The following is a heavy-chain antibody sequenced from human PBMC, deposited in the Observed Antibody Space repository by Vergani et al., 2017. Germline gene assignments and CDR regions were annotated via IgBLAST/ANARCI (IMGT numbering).Heavy chain of an antibody. V-gene: IGHV5-10-1*03. J-gene: IGHJ4*02. CDR1: GYSFTSYW. Sequence: EVQLVQSGAEVKKPGESLRISCKGSGYSFTSYWISWVRQMPGKGLEWMGRIDPSDSYTNYSPSFQGHVTISADKSISTAYLQWSSLKASDTAMYYCAGQGTSYGSGSYYNDYWGQGTLVTVSS. CDR2: IDPSDSYT. D-gene: IGHD3-10*01. CDR3: AGQGTSYGSGSYYNDY.